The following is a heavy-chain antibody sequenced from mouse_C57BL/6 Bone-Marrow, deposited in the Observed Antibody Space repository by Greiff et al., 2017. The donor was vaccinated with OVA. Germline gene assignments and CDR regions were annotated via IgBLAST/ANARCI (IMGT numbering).Heavy chain of an antibody. D-gene: IGHD2-2*01. CDR1: GYTFTDYE. Sequence: QVQLQQSGAELVRPGASVTLSCKASGYTFTDYELHWVKQTPVHGLEWIGAIDPETGGTAYNHKFKGKAILTADKSSSTAYMELRSLTSEDSAVYYCTRPLIYYGYRFDYWGQGTTLTVSS. J-gene: IGHJ2*01. CDR3: TRPLIYYGYRFDY. V-gene: IGHV1-15*01. CDR2: IDPETGGT.